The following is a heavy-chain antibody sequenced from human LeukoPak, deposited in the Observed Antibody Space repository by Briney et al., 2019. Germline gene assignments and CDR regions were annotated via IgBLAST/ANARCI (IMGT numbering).Heavy chain of an antibody. D-gene: IGHD3-16*02. V-gene: IGHV4-59*08. Sequence: SETLSLTCTVSGGSISGYYWSWIRQPPGKGLEWIGYIYYSGSTNYNPSLKSRVTISVDTSKNQFSLKLSSVTAADTAVYYCARGLRLGELSQYYFDYWGQGTLVTVSS. J-gene: IGHJ4*02. CDR2: IYYSGST. CDR3: ARGLRLGELSQYYFDY. CDR1: GGSISGYY.